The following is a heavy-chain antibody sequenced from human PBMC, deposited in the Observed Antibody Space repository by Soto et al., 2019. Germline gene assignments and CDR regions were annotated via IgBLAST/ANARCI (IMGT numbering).Heavy chain of an antibody. V-gene: IGHV1-69*13. D-gene: IGHD3-16*01. J-gene: IGHJ4*02. CDR2: IIPIFGTA. Sequence: ASVKVSCKASGGTFSSYAISWVRQAPGQGLEWMGGIIPIFGTANYAQKFQGRVTITADESTSTAYMELSSLRSEDTAVYYCARSTFNGYYFDYWGQGTLVTVSS. CDR1: GGTFSSYA. CDR3: ARSTFNGYYFDY.